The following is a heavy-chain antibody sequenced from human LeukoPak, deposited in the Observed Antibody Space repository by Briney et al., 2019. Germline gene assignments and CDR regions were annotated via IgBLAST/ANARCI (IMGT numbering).Heavy chain of an antibody. CDR2: ISGSGGST. V-gene: IGHV3-23*01. Sequence: SGGSLRLSCAASGFTFSSYAMSWVRQAQGKGLEWVSAISGSGGSTYYADSVKRRFTISRDNSKNTLYPQMNSLRAEDTAVYYCAKTAIFGVVNIRWAGCYFDYWGQGTLVTVSS. J-gene: IGHJ4*02. CDR1: GFTFSSYA. D-gene: IGHD3-3*01. CDR3: AKTAIFGVVNIRWAGCYFDY.